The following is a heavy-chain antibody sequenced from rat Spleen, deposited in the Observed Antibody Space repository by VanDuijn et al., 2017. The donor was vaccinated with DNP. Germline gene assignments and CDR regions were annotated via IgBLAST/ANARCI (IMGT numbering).Heavy chain of an antibody. V-gene: IGHV5-7*01. CDR2: ISYNGGSP. J-gene: IGHJ4*01. CDR3: ARHRTIMPYYYAMDA. D-gene: IGHD1-12*01. CDR1: RITFSDHN. Sequence: EVQLVESGGGLVQPGRSLKLSCVVSRITFSDHNMAWVRQAPAKGLEWVATISYNGGSPYYRDSVKGRFTISRDNAQSTLYLQMDSLRSEDTATYYCARHRTIMPYYYAMDAWGQGASVTVSS.